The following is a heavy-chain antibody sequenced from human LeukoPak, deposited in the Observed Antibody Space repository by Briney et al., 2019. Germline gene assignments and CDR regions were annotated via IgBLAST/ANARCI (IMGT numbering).Heavy chain of an antibody. J-gene: IGHJ4*02. D-gene: IGHD3-10*01. CDR2: IYHSGST. Sequence: SQTLSLTCVVAGGSISSGDYSWSWIRQPPGKGLEWIGHIYHSGSTHYNPSLNSRVTISVDRSKNQFSLKLSPVTAADTAVYYCARAAGPSSPFDHWGQGTPVTVSS. CDR3: ARAAGPSSPFDH. V-gene: IGHV4-30-2*01. CDR1: GGSISSGDYS.